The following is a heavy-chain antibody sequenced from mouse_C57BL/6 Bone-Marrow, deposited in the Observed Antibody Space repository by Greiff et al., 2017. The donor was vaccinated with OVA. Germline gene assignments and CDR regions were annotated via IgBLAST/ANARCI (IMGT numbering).Heavy chain of an antibody. CDR2: IDPENGDT. CDR1: GFNIKDDY. V-gene: IGHV14-4*01. CDR3: TTTDWDYAMDD. Sequence: EVQLQQSGAELVRPGASVKLSCTASGFNIKDDYMHWVKQRPEQGLEWIGWIDPENGDTEYASKFQGKATITADTSSNTAYLQLSSLTSEDTAVYYCTTTDWDYAMDDWGQGTSVTVSS. J-gene: IGHJ4*01. D-gene: IGHD4-1*01.